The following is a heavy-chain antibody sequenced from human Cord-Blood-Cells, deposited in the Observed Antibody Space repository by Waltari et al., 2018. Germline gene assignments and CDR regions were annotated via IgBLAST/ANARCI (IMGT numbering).Heavy chain of an antibody. D-gene: IGHD3-10*01. J-gene: IGHJ4*02. Sequence: QVQLVQSGAEVKKPGASVKASCKASGYTFTSYAMHWVRQAPGQRLEWMGWINAGNGNTKYSQKFQGRVTITRDTSASTAYMELSSLRSEDTAVYYCARGPVRGGSFDYWGQGTLVTVSS. V-gene: IGHV1-3*01. CDR1: GYTFTSYA. CDR2: INAGNGNT. CDR3: ARGPVRGGSFDY.